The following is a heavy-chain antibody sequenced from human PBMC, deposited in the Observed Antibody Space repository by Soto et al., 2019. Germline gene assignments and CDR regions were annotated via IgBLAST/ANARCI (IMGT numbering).Heavy chain of an antibody. CDR1: GFTFSNAW. Sequence: GGSLRLSCAASGFTFSNAWINWVRQAPGKGLEWVGRIKSKTDGGTTDFAATVKGRFAISRDDSKNMVYLQMNSLKTEDTAVYYSATEFSITTVTVRFEYWGHGTLVTVSS. V-gene: IGHV3-15*07. J-gene: IGHJ4*03. CDR2: IKSKTDGGTT. CDR3: ATEFSITTVTVRFEY. D-gene: IGHD2-21*02.